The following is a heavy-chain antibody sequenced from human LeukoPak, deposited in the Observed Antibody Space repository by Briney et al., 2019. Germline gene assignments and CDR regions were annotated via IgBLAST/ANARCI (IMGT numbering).Heavy chain of an antibody. Sequence: GGSLRLSCAASGFTFSSYAMSWVRQAPGKGLEWVSAISGSGGSTYYADSVKGRFTISRDNSKNTLYLQMNSLRAEDTAAYYCANIGVRVVRGVDIWGQGTMVTVSS. CDR1: GFTFSSYA. CDR3: ANIGVRVVRGVDI. J-gene: IGHJ3*02. CDR2: ISGSGGST. D-gene: IGHD3-10*01. V-gene: IGHV3-23*01.